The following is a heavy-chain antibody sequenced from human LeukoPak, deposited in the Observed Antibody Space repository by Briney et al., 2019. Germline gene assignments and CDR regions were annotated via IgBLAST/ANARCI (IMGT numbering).Heavy chain of an antibody. J-gene: IGHJ4*02. CDR1: GGSISSSSYY. V-gene: IGHV4-39*07. CDR2: IYYSGST. Sequence: PSETLSLTCTVSGGSISSSSYYWGWIRQPPGKGLEWIGSIYYSGSTYYNPSLKSRVTISVDTSKNQFSLKLSSVTAADTAVYYCARVGRWAIWGFDYWGQGTLVTVSS. D-gene: IGHD3-16*01. CDR3: ARVGRWAIWGFDY.